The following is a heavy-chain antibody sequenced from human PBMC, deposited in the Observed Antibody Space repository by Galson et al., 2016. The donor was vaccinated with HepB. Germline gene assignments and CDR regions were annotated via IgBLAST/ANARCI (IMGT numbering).Heavy chain of an antibody. D-gene: IGHD6-13*01. CDR2: IIPIFGSA. CDR1: GGTFGNYA. CDR3: ARGREDASSWLVY. V-gene: IGHV1-69*13. Sequence: SVKVSCKASGGTFGNYALSWVRQAPGQGLEWLGEIIPIFGSANYEQRFQDRVTITADESTNTAYMELTSLRSEDTAIYYCARGREDASSWLVYWGQGTLVTVSP. J-gene: IGHJ4*02.